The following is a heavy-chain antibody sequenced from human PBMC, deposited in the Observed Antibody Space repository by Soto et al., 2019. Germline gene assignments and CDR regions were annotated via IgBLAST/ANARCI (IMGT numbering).Heavy chain of an antibody. Sequence: EVQLVESGGGLVKPGGSLRLSCAASGFTFSSYSMNWVRQAPGKGLEWVSSISSSGSYIYYADSVKGRFTISRDNAKKSLYLQMNRLRAEDTAVYYRARDGENAPVMITFGGVIAGDAFEIWGQGTMVTVSS. D-gene: IGHD3-16*01. V-gene: IGHV3-21*03. CDR3: ARDGENAPVMITFGGVIAGDAFEI. J-gene: IGHJ3*02. CDR2: ISSSGSYI. CDR1: GFTFSSYS.